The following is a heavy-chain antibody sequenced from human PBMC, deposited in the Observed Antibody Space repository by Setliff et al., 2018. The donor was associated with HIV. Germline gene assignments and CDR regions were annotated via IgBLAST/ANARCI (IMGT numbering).Heavy chain of an antibody. CDR1: GGTFNNYA. V-gene: IGHV1-69*13. Sequence: GASVKVSCKASGGTFNNYAISWVRQAPGQGLEWVGGIIPLFGTTNYAQKFQGRVTITADESTNTAHMKLNSLRSIDTAMYYCATVFYYNSESYSLDYWGQGRLVTVSS. J-gene: IGHJ4*02. CDR3: ATVFYYNSESYSLDY. CDR2: IIPLFGTT. D-gene: IGHD3-10*01.